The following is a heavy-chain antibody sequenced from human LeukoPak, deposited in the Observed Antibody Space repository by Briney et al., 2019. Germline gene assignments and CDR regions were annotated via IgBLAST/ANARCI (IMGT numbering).Heavy chain of an antibody. D-gene: IGHD6-6*01. CDR3: ARGGGGIAARPPRGDFDY. J-gene: IGHJ4*02. V-gene: IGHV4-34*01. CDR2: INHSGST. CDR1: GGSFSGYY. Sequence: SETLSLTCAVYGGSFSGYYWSWIRQPPGKGLEWIGEINHSGSTNYNPSLKSRVTISVDTSKNQFSLKLSSVTAADTAVYYCARGGGGIAARPPRGDFDYWGQGTLVTVSS.